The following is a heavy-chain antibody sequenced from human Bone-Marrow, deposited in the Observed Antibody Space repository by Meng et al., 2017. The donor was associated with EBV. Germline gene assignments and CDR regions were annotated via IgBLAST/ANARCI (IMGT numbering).Heavy chain of an antibody. Sequence: QLQLQESGPGLVKPSQTLSLTCAVSGGSISSGGYSWSWIRQPPGKGLEWIGYIYHSGSTYYNPSLKSRVTISVDRSKNQFSLKLSSVTAADTAVYYCASSDCSSTSCYPRYWGQGTLVTVSS. D-gene: IGHD2-2*01. CDR2: IYHSGST. CDR1: GGSISSGGYS. V-gene: IGHV4-30-2*01. J-gene: IGHJ4*02. CDR3: ASSDCSSTSCYPRY.